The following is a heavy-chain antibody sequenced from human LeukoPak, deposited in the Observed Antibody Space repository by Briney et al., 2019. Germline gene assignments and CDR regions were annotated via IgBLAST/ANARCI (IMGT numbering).Heavy chain of an antibody. Sequence: PSETLSLTCAVYGGSFSGYYWSWIRQPPGKGLEWIGEINHSGSTNYNPSLKSRVTISVDTSKNQFSLKLSSVTAADTAVYYCARGKYYGSGSYYKPPEYFQHWGQGTLVTVSS. CDR3: ARGKYYGSGSYYKPPEYFQH. CDR2: INHSGST. D-gene: IGHD3-10*01. J-gene: IGHJ1*01. CDR1: GGSFSGYY. V-gene: IGHV4-34*01.